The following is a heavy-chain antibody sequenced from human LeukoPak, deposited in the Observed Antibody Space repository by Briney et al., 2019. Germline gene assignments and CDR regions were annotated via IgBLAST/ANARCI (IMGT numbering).Heavy chain of an antibody. V-gene: IGHV3-21*01. J-gene: IGHJ5*02. CDR1: GFTFSSYS. Sequence: GGSLRLSCAASGFTFSSYSMNWVRQAPGKGLEWVSSISSSSSYIYYADSVKGRFTISRDNAKNSLYLQMNRLRAEDTAVYYCARELLEWTHAPGPWGQGTLVTVSS. D-gene: IGHD3-3*01. CDR3: ARELLEWTHAPGP. CDR2: ISSSSSYI.